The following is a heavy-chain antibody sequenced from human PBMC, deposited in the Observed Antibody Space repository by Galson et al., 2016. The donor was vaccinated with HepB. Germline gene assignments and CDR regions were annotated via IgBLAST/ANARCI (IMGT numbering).Heavy chain of an antibody. V-gene: IGHV3-33*01. D-gene: IGHD2-15*01. J-gene: IGHJ3*02. Sequence: SLRLSCAASGFTLSSYGMHWVRQAPGKGLEWVATIWADGYNKFYPDSVKGRFTISRGSSKNAMSLQMNSLRVEDTALYYCARDPTLDPGNLIGAFDIWGQGAMVSVSS. CDR2: IWADGYNK. CDR1: GFTLSSYG. CDR3: ARDPTLDPGNLIGAFDI.